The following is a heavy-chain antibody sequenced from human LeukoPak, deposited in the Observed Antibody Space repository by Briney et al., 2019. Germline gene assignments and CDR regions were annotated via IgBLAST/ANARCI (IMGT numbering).Heavy chain of an antibody. CDR2: IYYTGST. J-gene: IGHJ5*02. V-gene: IGHV4-59*01. Sequence: SETLSRTCTVSGGSFSSSYWSWVRQPPGKGLEWIAYIYYTGSTNYNPSLKGRVTILLDTSKNQFSLKLSPVTAADTAVYYCARGTSGSYYGVWFDPWGQGTLVTVSS. CDR1: GGSFSSSY. D-gene: IGHD1-26*01. CDR3: ARGTSGSYYGVWFDP.